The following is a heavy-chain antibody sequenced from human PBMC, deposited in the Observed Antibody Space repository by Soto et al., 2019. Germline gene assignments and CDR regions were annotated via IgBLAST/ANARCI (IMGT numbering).Heavy chain of an antibody. CDR2: IDPSDSYT. CDR3: ARLVRGSSWYGTYYYGMDV. V-gene: IGHV5-10-1*01. J-gene: IGHJ6*02. CDR1: GYSFTSYW. Sequence: GESLKISCKGSGYSFTSYWISWVRQMPGKGLEWMGRIDPSDSYTNYSPSFQGHVTISADKSISTAYLQWSSLKASDTAMYYCARLVRGSSWYGTYYYGMDVWGQGTPVTVSS. D-gene: IGHD6-13*01.